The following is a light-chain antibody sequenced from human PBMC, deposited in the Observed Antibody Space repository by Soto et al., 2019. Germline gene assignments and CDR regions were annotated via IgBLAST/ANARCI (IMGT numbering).Light chain of an antibody. Sequence: DIQMTQSPSTLSASLGDRVIIACRASQSISSWLAWYQQKPGKAPKLLIYDASSLESGVPSRFSGSGSGTEFTLTISSLQPDDFATYYCQQYNSYVFGPGTKVDIK. CDR1: QSISSW. V-gene: IGKV1-5*01. CDR3: QQYNSYV. J-gene: IGKJ3*01. CDR2: DAS.